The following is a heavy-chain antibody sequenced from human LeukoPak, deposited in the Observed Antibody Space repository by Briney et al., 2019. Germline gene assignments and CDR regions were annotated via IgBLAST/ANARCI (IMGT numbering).Heavy chain of an antibody. V-gene: IGHV3-23*01. D-gene: IGHD5-18*01. CDR1: GFTFSSYA. Sequence: GGSLRLSCAASGFTFSSYAMSWVRQAPGKGLEWVSPISGSGGYTYYADSVKGRFTISRDNSKNTLYLQMNSLRAEDTAVYYCAKGRGYSYDTYFDYWGQGTLVTVSS. CDR3: AKGRGYSYDTYFDY. CDR2: ISGSGGYT. J-gene: IGHJ4*02.